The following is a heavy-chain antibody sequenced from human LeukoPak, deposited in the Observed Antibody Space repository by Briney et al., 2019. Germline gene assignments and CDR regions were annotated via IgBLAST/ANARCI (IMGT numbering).Heavy chain of an antibody. CDR3: ARDYQRQLYLYYFDY. Sequence: VASVKVSCKASGYTFTGYYMHWVRQAPGQGLEWMGWINPNSGGTNYAQKFQGRVTMTRDTSISTAYMELSRLRSDDTAVYYCARDYQRQLYLYYFDYWGQGTLVTVSS. CDR1: GYTFTGYY. CDR2: INPNSGGT. D-gene: IGHD2-2*01. V-gene: IGHV1-2*02. J-gene: IGHJ4*02.